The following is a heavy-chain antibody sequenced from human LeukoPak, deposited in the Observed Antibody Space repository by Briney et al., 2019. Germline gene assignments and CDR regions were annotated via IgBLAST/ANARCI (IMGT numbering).Heavy chain of an antibody. J-gene: IGHJ6*04. V-gene: IGHV3-48*03. D-gene: IGHD3-10*02. CDR3: AELGITMIGGV. Sequence: GGSLRLSCAASGFTFSNYEMNWVRQAPGKGLEWVSYISSGGRTIYYADSVKGRFTISRDDAENSLYLQMNSLRAEDTAVYYCAELGITMIGGVWGKGTTVTISS. CDR2: ISSGGRTI. CDR1: GFTFSNYE.